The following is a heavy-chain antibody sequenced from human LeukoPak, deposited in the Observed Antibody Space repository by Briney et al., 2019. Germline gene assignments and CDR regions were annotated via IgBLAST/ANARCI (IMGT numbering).Heavy chain of an antibody. Sequence: SETLSLTCTVSGGSISRSGYYWSWLRQHPGKGLEWIGYIYYSGSTYYNPSLKSRVTISVDTSKNQFSLKLSSVTAADTAVYYCARDLGSSSSSGINYYGMDVWGQGTTVTVSS. J-gene: IGHJ6*02. D-gene: IGHD6-6*01. V-gene: IGHV4-31*03. CDR1: GGSISRSGYY. CDR3: ARDLGSSSSSGINYYGMDV. CDR2: IYYSGST.